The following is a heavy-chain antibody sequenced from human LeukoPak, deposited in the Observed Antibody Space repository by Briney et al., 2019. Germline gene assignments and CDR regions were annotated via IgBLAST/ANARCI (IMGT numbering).Heavy chain of an antibody. CDR1: GFTFSSYG. V-gene: IGHV3-30*18. J-gene: IGHJ4*02. Sequence: GGSLRLSCAASGFTFSSYGMHWVRQAPGKGLEWLAVISHDGSNKYYADSVKGRFTISRDNCKNPLYLQMNSLRAEDTAVYYCAKDRSGSYAWTTALFDYWGQGTLVTVSS. CDR2: ISHDGSNK. CDR3: AKDRSGSYAWTTALFDY. D-gene: IGHD3-10*01.